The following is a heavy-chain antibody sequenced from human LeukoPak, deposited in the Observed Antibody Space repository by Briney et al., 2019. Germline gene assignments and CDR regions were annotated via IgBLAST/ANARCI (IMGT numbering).Heavy chain of an antibody. CDR1: GDSISSSYY. V-gene: IGHV4-38-2*02. J-gene: IGHJ4*02. Sequence: SETLSLTCYVSGDSISSSYYWGWIRQPPGKGLEWIGSIYHSGSTYYNPSLKSRVTISVDTSKNQFSLKLSSVTAADTAVYYCARDAGYSYWFDYWGQGTLVTVSS. CDR2: IYHSGST. D-gene: IGHD5-18*01. CDR3: ARDAGYSYWFDY.